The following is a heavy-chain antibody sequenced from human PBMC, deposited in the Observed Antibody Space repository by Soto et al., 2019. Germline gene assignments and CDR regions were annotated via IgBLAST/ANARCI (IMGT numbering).Heavy chain of an antibody. CDR1: GGSLSDFQ. CDR2: INHSGGT. V-gene: IGHV4-34*02. J-gene: IGHJ6*02. D-gene: IGHD1-26*01. CDR3: ARARFNAWSFDYYGLDV. Sequence: QVQLKQWGAGLVKPSETLSLTCAVYGGSLSDFQWTFIRQVPGRGLEWIGEINHSGGTNYSPSLKSRVTLSVDTSENQFSLELTSVTAADTAVYYCARARFNAWSFDYYGLDVWGQGTTVVVSS.